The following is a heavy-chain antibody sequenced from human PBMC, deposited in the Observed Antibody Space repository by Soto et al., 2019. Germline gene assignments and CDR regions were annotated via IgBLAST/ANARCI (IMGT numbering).Heavy chain of an antibody. V-gene: IGHV1-69*06. D-gene: IGHD6-6*01. Sequence: SVKVSCKASGGTFSSYAISWVRQAPGQGLEWMGGIIPIFGTANYAQKFQGRVTITADKSTSTAYMELSSLRSEDTAVYYCARAGRATKQLVLRLRGNAFAIWGQGTMVTVSS. CDR3: ARAGRATKQLVLRLRGNAFAI. CDR2: IIPIFGTA. CDR1: GGTFSSYA. J-gene: IGHJ3*02.